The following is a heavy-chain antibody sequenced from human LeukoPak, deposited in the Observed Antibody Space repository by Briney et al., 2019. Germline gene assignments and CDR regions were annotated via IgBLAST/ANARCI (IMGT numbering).Heavy chain of an antibody. CDR1: GLTPSNYW. CDR3: ARDRGSSGWYEFDY. D-gene: IGHD6-19*01. CDR2: IKQDGSEK. V-gene: IGHV3-7*01. J-gene: IGHJ4*02. Sequence: GGSLRISCAASGLTPSNYWMSWVRQAPGKGLEWVANIKQDGSEKYYVDSVKGRFTISRDNAKNSLYLQMNSLRAEDTAVYYCARDRGSSGWYEFDYWGQGTLVTVSS.